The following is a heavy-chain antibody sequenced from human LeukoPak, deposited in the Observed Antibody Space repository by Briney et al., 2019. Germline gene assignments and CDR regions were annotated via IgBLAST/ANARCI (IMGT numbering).Heavy chain of an antibody. Sequence: SETLSLTCTVSGGSISSYYWSWIRQPPGEGLEWIGYIYYSGSTNYNPSLKSRVTISVDTSKNQFSLKLSSVTAADTAVYYCAREARGWFDPWGQGTLVTVSS. J-gene: IGHJ5*02. CDR3: AREARGWFDP. CDR2: IYYSGST. V-gene: IGHV4-59*01. CDR1: GGSISSYY.